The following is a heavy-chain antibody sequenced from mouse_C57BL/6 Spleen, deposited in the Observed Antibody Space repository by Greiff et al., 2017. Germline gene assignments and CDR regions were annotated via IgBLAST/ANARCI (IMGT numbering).Heavy chain of an antibody. CDR3: ARDQGYYDSAWFAY. V-gene: IGHV5-4*01. CDR2: ISDGGSYT. Sequence: EVQRVESGGGLVKPGGSLKLSCAASGFTFSSYAMSWVRQTPEKRLEWVATISDGGSYTYYPDNVKGRFTIARDNAKNNLYLQMSHLKSEDTAMXYCARDQGYYDSAWFAYWGQGTLVTVSA. D-gene: IGHD2-4*01. J-gene: IGHJ3*01. CDR1: GFTFSSYA.